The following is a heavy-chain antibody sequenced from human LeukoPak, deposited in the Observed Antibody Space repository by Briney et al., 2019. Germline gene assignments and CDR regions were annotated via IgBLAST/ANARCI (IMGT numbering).Heavy chain of an antibody. Sequence: SETLSLTCTVSGGSISSYYWSWIRQPPGKGLEWIGYIYYSGSTNCNPSLKSRVTISVDTSKNQFSLKLSSVTAADTAVYYCARDLGKYYYDSSGYFDIWGQGTMVTVSS. J-gene: IGHJ3*02. CDR3: ARDLGKYYYDSSGYFDI. V-gene: IGHV4-59*01. CDR2: IYYSGST. CDR1: GGSISSYY. D-gene: IGHD3-22*01.